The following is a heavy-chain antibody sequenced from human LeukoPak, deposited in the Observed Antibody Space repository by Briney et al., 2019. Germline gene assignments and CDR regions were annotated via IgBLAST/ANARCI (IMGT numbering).Heavy chain of an antibody. Sequence: GGSLRLSCAASGFTVSSNYMSWVRQAPGKGLEWVSAISGSGGSTYYADSVKGRFTISRDNSKNTLYLQMNSLRAEDTAVYYCAKNREYYYDSSGYYYYWGQGTLVTVSS. CDR2: ISGSGGST. CDR3: AKNREYYYDSSGYYYY. D-gene: IGHD3-22*01. J-gene: IGHJ4*02. CDR1: GFTVSSNY. V-gene: IGHV3-23*01.